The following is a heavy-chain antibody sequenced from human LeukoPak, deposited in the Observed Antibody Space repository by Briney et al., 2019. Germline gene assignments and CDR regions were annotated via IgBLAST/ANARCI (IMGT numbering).Heavy chain of an antibody. CDR1: GFTFSSYS. CDR2: ISSSSSHI. V-gene: IGHV3-21*01. Sequence: PGGSLRLSCAASGFTFSSYSMNWVRQAPGKGLEWVSSISSSSSHIYYADSVKGRFTISRDNAKNSLYLQMNSLRAEDTAVYYCAREDYDILTGYYYLDYWGQGTLVTVSS. J-gene: IGHJ4*02. D-gene: IGHD3-9*01. CDR3: AREDYDILTGYYYLDY.